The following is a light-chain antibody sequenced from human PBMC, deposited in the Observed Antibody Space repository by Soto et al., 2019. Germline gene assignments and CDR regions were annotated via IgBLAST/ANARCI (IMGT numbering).Light chain of an antibody. J-gene: IGKJ3*01. CDR1: QSISSW. Sequence: DIQMTQSPSTLSASVGDRVTITCRASQSISSWLAWYQQKPGKAPKLLIYDASSLESGVPSRFSRSGSGTEFTLTISSLQPDDFATYYCQQYNSYSPLTFGPGTKGDIK. CDR2: DAS. CDR3: QQYNSYSPLT. V-gene: IGKV1-5*01.